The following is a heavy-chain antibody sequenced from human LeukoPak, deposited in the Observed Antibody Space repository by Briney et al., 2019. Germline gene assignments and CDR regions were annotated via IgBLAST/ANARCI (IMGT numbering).Heavy chain of an antibody. D-gene: IGHD2-15*01. CDR1: GFTFSSYA. V-gene: IGHV3-23*01. CDR2: ISASGGST. Sequence: GGSLRLSCAASGFTFSSYAMSWVRQAPGKGLEWVSAISASGGSTYYADSMKGRFTISRDNSKNTLYLQMNSLRTEDTAVYYCARACGAGSCYLVAFDIWGQGTMVTVSS. CDR3: ARACGAGSCYLVAFDI. J-gene: IGHJ3*02.